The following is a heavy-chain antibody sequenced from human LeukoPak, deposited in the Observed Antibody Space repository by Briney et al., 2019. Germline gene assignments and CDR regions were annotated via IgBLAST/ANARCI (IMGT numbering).Heavy chain of an antibody. CDR1: GFTFSHYS. CDR3: AKAVSYWYFDL. V-gene: IGHV3-48*01. Sequence: PGGSLRLSCAASGFTFSHYSMNWARQAPGKGLEWVSYISGDSTTYHADSVKGRFTIPRDNAKNTLYLQMNSLRAEDTAVYYCAKAVSYWYFDLWGRGTLVTVSS. J-gene: IGHJ2*01. CDR2: ISGDSTT.